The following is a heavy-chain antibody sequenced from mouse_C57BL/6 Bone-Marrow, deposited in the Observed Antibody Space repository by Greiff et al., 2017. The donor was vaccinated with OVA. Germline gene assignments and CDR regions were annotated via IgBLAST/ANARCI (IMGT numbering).Heavy chain of an antibody. Sequence: VQLKESGGGLVQPGGSLKLSCAASGFTFSDYGMAWVRQAPRKGPEWVAFISNLAYSIYYADTVTGRFTISRENAKNTLYLEMSSLRSEDTAMYYCARLGDDYDGVFFAYWGQGTLVTVSA. D-gene: IGHD2-4*01. CDR1: GFTFSDYG. J-gene: IGHJ3*01. V-gene: IGHV5-15*01. CDR3: ARLGDDYDGVFFAY. CDR2: ISNLAYSI.